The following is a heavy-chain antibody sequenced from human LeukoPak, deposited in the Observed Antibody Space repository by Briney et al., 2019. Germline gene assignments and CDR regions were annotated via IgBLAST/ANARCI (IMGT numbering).Heavy chain of an antibody. V-gene: IGHV3-21*01. CDR3: ARDWDDILTGQFN. CDR2: ISSTSSYI. Sequence: GGSLRLSCAASRFTFSSYSMNWVRQAPGKGLEWVSSISSTSSYIYYADSVKGRFTISRDNAKNSLYLQMNSLRAEDTAVYYCARDWDDILTGQFNWGQGTLITVSS. CDR1: RFTFSSYS. J-gene: IGHJ4*02. D-gene: IGHD3-9*01.